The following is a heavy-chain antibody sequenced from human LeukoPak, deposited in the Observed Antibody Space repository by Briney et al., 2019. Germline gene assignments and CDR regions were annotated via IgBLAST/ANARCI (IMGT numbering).Heavy chain of an antibody. CDR2: LSGSGDST. V-gene: IGHV3-23*01. CDR1: GFSFSSCA. Sequence: GGSLRLSCAASGFSFSSCAMSWVRQAPGKGLEWVSGLSGSGDSTFYADSVKGWFTISRDNSKSTLYLQMNSLRAEDTAVYYCAKDLKTSPPQYSQRWGQGTLVPVSS. CDR3: AKDLKTSPPQYSQR. J-gene: IGHJ1*01.